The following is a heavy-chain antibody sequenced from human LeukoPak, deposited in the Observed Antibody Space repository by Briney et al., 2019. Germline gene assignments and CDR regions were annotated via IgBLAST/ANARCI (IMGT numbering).Heavy chain of an antibody. V-gene: IGHV3-53*05. CDR3: AKVDGYNSGWYDS. D-gene: IGHD6-19*01. CDR1: GFTVSSYY. Sequence: GGSLRLSCAASGFTVSSYYMSWVRQAPGKGLEWVSVIYSGGVIYYADSVKGRFTISRDNAKNSLYLQMDILKPEDTAFYYCAKVDGYNSGWYDSWGQGTLVTVSS. J-gene: IGHJ5*01. CDR2: IYSGGVI.